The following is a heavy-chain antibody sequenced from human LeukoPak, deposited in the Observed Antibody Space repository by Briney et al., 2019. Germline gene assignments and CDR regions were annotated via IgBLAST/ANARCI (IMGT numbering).Heavy chain of an antibody. V-gene: IGHV3-53*01. CDR1: GFTVSSNY. Sequence: QPGGSLRLSCAASGFTVSSNYMSWVRQAPRQGLEWVSVIYSGGSTYYADSVKGRFTISRDNSKNTLYLQMNSLRAEDTAVYYCARDYYDSSGYYGAFDIWGQGTMVTVSS. J-gene: IGHJ3*02. D-gene: IGHD3-22*01. CDR2: IYSGGST. CDR3: ARDYYDSSGYYGAFDI.